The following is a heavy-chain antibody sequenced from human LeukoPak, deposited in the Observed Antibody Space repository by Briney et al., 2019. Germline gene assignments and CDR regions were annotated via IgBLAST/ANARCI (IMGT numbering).Heavy chain of an antibody. CDR2: IYTGVTS. CDR1: GGSISSYC. J-gene: IGHJ3*02. CDR3: ARDRIDGTWDAFDI. D-gene: IGHD1-26*01. Sequence: SETLSLTCTVSGGSISSYCWSWIRQPAGKGLEWIGRIYTGVTSYYNPSLKSRVTMSVDTSKNQFSLNLTSVTAADTAVYYCARDRIDGTWDAFDIWGQGTMVTVSS. V-gene: IGHV4-4*07.